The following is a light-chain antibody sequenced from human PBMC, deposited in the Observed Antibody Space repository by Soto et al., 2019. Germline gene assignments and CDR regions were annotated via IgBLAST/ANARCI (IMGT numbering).Light chain of an antibody. CDR2: EVS. Sequence: QSALTQPPSASGSPGQSVTISCTGTSSDVGGYNYVSWYQQHPGKAPKLMIYEVSKRPSGVPDRFAGSKSGNTASLTDSGLQAEDEADYYCSSYAGSSNLVFGGGTKLTVL. V-gene: IGLV2-8*01. CDR1: SSDVGGYNY. CDR3: SSYAGSSNLV. J-gene: IGLJ2*01.